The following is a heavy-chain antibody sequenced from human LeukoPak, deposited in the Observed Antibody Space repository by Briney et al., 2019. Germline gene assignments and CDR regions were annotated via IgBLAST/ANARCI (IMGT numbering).Heavy chain of an antibody. Sequence: GGSLRLSCAASGFTFSSYEMSWVRQAPGKGLEWVSYISSSGSTIYYADSVKGRFTISRDNAKNSLYLQMNSLRAEDTAVYYCARDIGYCSSTSCYDEENWFDPWGQGTLVTVSS. CDR1: GFTFSSYE. D-gene: IGHD2-2*01. J-gene: IGHJ5*02. CDR2: ISSSGSTI. V-gene: IGHV3-48*03. CDR3: ARDIGYCSSTSCYDEENWFDP.